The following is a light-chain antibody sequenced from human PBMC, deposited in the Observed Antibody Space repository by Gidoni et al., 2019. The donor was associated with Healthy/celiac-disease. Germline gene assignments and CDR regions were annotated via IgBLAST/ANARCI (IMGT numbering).Light chain of an antibody. Sequence: DIQMTQSPSSLSASVGDRVTITCRASQSISSYLYWYQQKPGKAPKLLIYAASSLQSVVPSRFSGSGSGTDCSLTISSLQPEDFATYYCQQSYSTPHTFGQGTKLEIK. CDR3: QQSYSTPHT. CDR1: QSISSY. V-gene: IGKV1-39*01. CDR2: AAS. J-gene: IGKJ2*01.